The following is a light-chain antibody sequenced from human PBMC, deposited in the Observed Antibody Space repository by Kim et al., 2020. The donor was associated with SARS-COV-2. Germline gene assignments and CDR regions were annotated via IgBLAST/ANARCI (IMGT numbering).Light chain of an antibody. CDR1: SLRSYS. J-gene: IGLJ1*01. CDR3: NSRKSSGNPYV. Sequence: SSELTQDPAVSVALGQTVRITCQGDSLRSYSANWYQQKPGQAPLLVIYGKNNRPSGIPDRFSGTSSGNTASLTITGAQAEDEADYYCNSRKSSGNPYVFGSGTNVTVL. CDR2: GKN. V-gene: IGLV3-19*01.